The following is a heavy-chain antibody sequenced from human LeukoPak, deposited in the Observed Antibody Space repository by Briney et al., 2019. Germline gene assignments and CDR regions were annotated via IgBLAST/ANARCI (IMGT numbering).Heavy chain of an antibody. V-gene: IGHV4-59*08. CDR2: IYCSGNT. D-gene: IGHD1-7*01. Sequence: SETLSLTCTVSGXSISTYYWSWIRQPPGKGLEWIGCIYCSGNTNNSPSLKSRVTISVDTSKNQFSLSLTSVTAADTAVYYCVRHRTGTTADYWGQGTLVTVSS. CDR1: GXSISTYY. J-gene: IGHJ4*02. CDR3: VRHRTGTTADY.